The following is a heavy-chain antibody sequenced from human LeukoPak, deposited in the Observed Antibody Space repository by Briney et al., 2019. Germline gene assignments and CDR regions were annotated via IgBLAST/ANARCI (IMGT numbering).Heavy chain of an antibody. CDR3: AKDPNWNGQFGY. Sequence: GGSLRLSCAASGFTFSSYAITWVRQAPGKGLEWVSAISGSCGSTYYADSVKGRFTISRDNSKNTLYLQMNSLRAEDTAVYYCAKDPNWNGQFGYWGQGTLVTVSS. D-gene: IGHD1-1*01. J-gene: IGHJ4*02. CDR1: GFTFSSYA. CDR2: ISGSCGST. V-gene: IGHV3-23*01.